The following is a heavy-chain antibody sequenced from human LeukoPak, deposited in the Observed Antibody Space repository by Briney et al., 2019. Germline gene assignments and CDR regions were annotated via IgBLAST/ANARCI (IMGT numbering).Heavy chain of an antibody. CDR2: IWHDGTNK. J-gene: IGHJ4*02. CDR3: TRDVGHSALAN. CDR1: GFSVSNNY. Sequence: GGSLRLSCAASGFSVSNNYMSWVRQAPGKGREWEAVIWHDGTNKYYADSVKGRFTISRDNSKNTLYLQMNSLRAEDTAVYYCTRDVGHSALANWGQGVLVTVSS. D-gene: IGHD5-18*01. V-gene: IGHV3-33*08.